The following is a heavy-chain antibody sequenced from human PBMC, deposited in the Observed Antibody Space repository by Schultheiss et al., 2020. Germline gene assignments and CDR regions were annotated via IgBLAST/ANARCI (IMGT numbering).Heavy chain of an antibody. J-gene: IGHJ4*02. CDR2: IYHSGST. D-gene: IGHD4-17*01. CDR3: ASTDYGDYVSFGY. V-gene: IGHV4-4*02. Sequence: SETLSLTCAVSGGSISSSNWWSWVRQPPGKGLEWIGEIYHSGSTNYNPSLKSRVTISVDTSKNQFSLKLSSVTAADTAVYYCASTDYGDYVSFGYWGQGTLVNV. CDR1: GGSISSSNW.